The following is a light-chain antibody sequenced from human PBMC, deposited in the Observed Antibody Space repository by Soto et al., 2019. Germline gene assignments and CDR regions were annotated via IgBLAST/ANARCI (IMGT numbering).Light chain of an antibody. CDR2: GAS. J-gene: IGKJ1*01. CDR3: QQYGSSPTRT. V-gene: IGKV3-20*01. Sequence: EIVLTQSPGILSLSPGERATLSGRASQSVSNDFLAWYQQKPGQAPRLLIYGASTRATDVPDRFSGSGSGADFTLSVSRLEPEDFAVYYGQQYGSSPTRTFGQGTKVEIK. CDR1: QSVSNDF.